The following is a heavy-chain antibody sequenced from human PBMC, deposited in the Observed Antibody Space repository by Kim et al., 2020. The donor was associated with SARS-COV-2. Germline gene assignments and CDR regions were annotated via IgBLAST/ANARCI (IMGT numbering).Heavy chain of an antibody. V-gene: IGHV3-48*03. Sequence: GGSLRLSCAASGFTFSSYEMNWVRQAPGKGLEWVSYISSSGSTIYYADSVKGQFTISRDNAKNSLYLQMNSLRAEDTAVYYCARVAGDSSSWAEPREEFDYWGQGTLVTVSS. CDR1: GFTFSSYE. J-gene: IGHJ4*02. CDR3: ARVAGDSSSWAEPREEFDY. D-gene: IGHD6-13*01. CDR2: ISSSGSTI.